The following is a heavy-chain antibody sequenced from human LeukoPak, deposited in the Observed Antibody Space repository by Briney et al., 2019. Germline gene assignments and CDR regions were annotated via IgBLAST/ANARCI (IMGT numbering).Heavy chain of an antibody. Sequence: PSETLSLTCTVSGGSISSSSYYWGWIRQPPGKGPEWIGSIYYSGSTYYNPSLKSRVTISVDTSKNQFSLKLSSVTAADTAVYYCARETLRIIAVAGTLINWGQGTLVTVSS. CDR2: IYYSGST. CDR3: ARETLRIIAVAGTLIN. V-gene: IGHV4-39*07. CDR1: GGSISSSSYY. J-gene: IGHJ4*02. D-gene: IGHD6-19*01.